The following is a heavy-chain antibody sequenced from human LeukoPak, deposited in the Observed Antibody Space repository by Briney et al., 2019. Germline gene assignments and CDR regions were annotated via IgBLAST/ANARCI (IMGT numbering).Heavy chain of an antibody. CDR1: GFTFDDYA. Sequence: PGRSLRLSCAASGFTFDDYAMHWVRQAPGKGLEWVSGIGWNSGSIGYADSAKGRFTISRDNAKNSLYLQMNSLRAEDTALYYCAKDGAWGQGTLVTVSS. V-gene: IGHV3-9*01. J-gene: IGHJ4*02. CDR3: AKDGA. D-gene: IGHD4-17*01. CDR2: IGWNSGSI.